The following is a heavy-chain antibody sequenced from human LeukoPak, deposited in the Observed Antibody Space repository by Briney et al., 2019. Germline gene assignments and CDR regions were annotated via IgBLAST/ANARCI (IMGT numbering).Heavy chain of an antibody. CDR3: ARSGSGIYYYYYGTDV. J-gene: IGHJ6*02. D-gene: IGHD1-26*01. V-gene: IGHV3-7*01. CDR1: GFTFSSYW. CDR2: IKEDGSEK. Sequence: GGSLRLSCAASGFTFSSYWMTWVRQAPGKGLEWVANIKEDGSEKYYVDSVKGRFTISRDNAKNSLYLQMNSLRAEDTAVFYCARSGSGIYYYYYGTDVWGQGTTVTVSS.